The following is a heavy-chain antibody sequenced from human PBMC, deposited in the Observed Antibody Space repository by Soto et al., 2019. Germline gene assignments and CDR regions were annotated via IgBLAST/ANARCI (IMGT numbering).Heavy chain of an antibody. Sequence: QVQLQESGPGLVKPSQTLSLTCTVSGGSISSGGYYWSWIRQHPGKGLEWIGYIYYSGSTYYNPSPNGRVTIAGDTSKNQFSLKLSSVTAADTAVYYCARIRIAGNDESRGYGGGFDYWGQGTLVTVSS. CDR2: IYYSGST. J-gene: IGHJ4*02. D-gene: IGHD3-22*01. CDR3: ARIRIAGNDESRGYGGGFDY. CDR1: GGSISSGGYY. V-gene: IGHV4-31*03.